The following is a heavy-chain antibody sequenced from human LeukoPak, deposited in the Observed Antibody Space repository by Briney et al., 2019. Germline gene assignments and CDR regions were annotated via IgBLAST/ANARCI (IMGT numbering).Heavy chain of an antibody. CDR1: GGTFRSSA. CDR3: ARAPGYCSSTSCYTPWYFDL. Sequence: ASVKVSCKASGGTFRSSAINWVRQAPGEGLEWMGGIIPMFGTANYAQKVQGRVTITADESTSTAYMELSSLRSEDTAVYYCARAPGYCSSTSCYTPWYFDLWGRGTLVTVSS. V-gene: IGHV1-69*13. D-gene: IGHD2-2*02. J-gene: IGHJ2*01. CDR2: IIPMFGTA.